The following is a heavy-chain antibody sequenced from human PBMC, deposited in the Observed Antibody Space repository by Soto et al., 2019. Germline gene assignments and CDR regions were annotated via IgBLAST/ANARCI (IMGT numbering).Heavy chain of an antibody. D-gene: IGHD4-17*01. Sequence: GESLKISCAASGFTFSSYAMSWVRQAPGKGLEWVSAISGSGGSTYYADSVKGRFTISRDNSKNTLYLQMNSLRAEDTAVYYCAKEGSDYGDYGYWGQGTLVTVSS. CDR2: ISGSGGST. V-gene: IGHV3-23*01. CDR1: GFTFSSYA. CDR3: AKEGSDYGDYGY. J-gene: IGHJ4*02.